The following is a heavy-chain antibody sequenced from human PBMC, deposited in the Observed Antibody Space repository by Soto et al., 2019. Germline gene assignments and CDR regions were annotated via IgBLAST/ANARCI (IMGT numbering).Heavy chain of an antibody. CDR2: IDWDDDK. CDR3: ARIFSITGTTDYFDY. CDR1: GFSLSTSGMC. V-gene: IGHV2-70*01. D-gene: IGHD1-7*01. Sequence: SGPTLVNPTQTLTLTCTFSGFSLSTSGMCVSWIRQPPGKALEWLALIDWDDDKYYSTSLKTRLTISKDTSKNQVVLTMTNMDPVDTATYYCARIFSITGTTDYFDYWGQGTLVTVSS. J-gene: IGHJ4*02.